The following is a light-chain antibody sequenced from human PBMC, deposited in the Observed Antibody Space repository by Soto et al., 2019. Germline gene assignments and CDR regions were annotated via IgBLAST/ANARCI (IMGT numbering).Light chain of an antibody. CDR1: SGYSNYK. CDR3: GADHGSGSNFVYV. CDR2: VGTGGIVG. J-gene: IGLJ1*01. Sequence: QSALAQPPSASASLGASVTLTCTLSSGYSNYKVDWYQQRPGKGPRFVMRVGTGGIVGSKGDGIPDRFSVLGSGLNRYLTIKNIQEEDESDYHCGADHGSGSNFVYVFGIGTKVTVL. V-gene: IGLV9-49*01.